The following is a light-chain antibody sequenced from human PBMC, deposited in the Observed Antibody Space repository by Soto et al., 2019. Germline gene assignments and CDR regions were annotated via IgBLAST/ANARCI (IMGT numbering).Light chain of an antibody. V-gene: IGKV3-15*01. CDR3: QQYNSYSWT. CDR2: GAS. J-gene: IGKJ1*01. Sequence: EIVLTQSPGTLSLSPGERATLSCRASQSVSSSYLAWYQQKPGQAPRLLIYGASTRATGIPARFSGSGSGTEFTLTISSLQSEDFAVYYCQQYNSYSWTFGQGTKVDIK. CDR1: QSVSSSY.